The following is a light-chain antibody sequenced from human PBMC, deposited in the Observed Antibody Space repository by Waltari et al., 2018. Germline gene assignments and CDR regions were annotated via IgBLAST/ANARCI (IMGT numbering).Light chain of an antibody. CDR3: AAWDDSLNGVV. J-gene: IGLJ2*01. V-gene: IGLV1-44*01. CDR1: SSNIGIDI. Sequence: QSVLTQSPSASGTSGQRVTISCSGSSSNIGIDIVNWYRHLPGTAPKLLIYNNNQRPSGVPDRFSGSKSGTSASLAISGLQSEDEADYYCAAWDDSLNGVVFGGGTKLSVL. CDR2: NNN.